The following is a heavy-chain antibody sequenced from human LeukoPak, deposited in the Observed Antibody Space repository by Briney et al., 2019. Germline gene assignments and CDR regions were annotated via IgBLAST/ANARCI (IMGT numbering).Heavy chain of an antibody. CDR3: ARGSSISWSPYYFEY. V-gene: IGHV4-61*01. J-gene: IGHJ4*02. D-gene: IGHD6-13*01. CDR1: GGSVSSGSYY. Sequence: SETLSLTCTVSGGSVSSGSYYWSWIRQPPGKGLEWIGYIYSSGSTNYKPSLKSRVTISKDTSKNQFPLKLTSVTAADTAVYYCARGSSISWSPYYFEYWGQGTLVTVSS. CDR2: IYSSGST.